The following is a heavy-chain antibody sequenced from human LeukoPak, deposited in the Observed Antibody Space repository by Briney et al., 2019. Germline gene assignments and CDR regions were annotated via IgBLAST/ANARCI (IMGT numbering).Heavy chain of an antibody. Sequence: ASVKVSCKASGYTFTSYGISWVRQAPGQGLEWMGWISAYNGNTNYAQKLQGRVTMTTDTSASTAYMELRSLRSDDTAVYYCASTPRYCSSTSCLPVGYWGQGTLVTVSP. V-gene: IGHV1-18*01. D-gene: IGHD2-2*01. CDR1: GYTFTSYG. J-gene: IGHJ4*02. CDR3: ASTPRYCSSTSCLPVGY. CDR2: ISAYNGNT.